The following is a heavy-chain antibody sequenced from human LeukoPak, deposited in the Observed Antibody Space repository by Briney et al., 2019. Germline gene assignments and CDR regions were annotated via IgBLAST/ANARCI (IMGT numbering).Heavy chain of an antibody. CDR3: AKDGTIFGVVIEYFDY. D-gene: IGHD3-3*01. CDR2: ISGSGGST. J-gene: IGHJ4*02. V-gene: IGHV3-23*01. Sequence: GGSLRLSCAASGFTFSSYGMSWVRQAPGKGLEWVSAISGSGGSTYYADSVKGRFTISRDNSKNTLYLQMNSLRAEDTAVYYCAKDGTIFGVVIEYFDYWGQGTLVTVSS. CDR1: GFTFSSYG.